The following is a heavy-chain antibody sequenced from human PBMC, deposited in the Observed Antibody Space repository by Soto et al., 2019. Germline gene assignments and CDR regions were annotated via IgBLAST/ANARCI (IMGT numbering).Heavy chain of an antibody. CDR3: AREGVVAAEVNY. CDR1: GFTFSSYS. Sequence: EVQLVESGGGLVKPGGSLRLSCAASGFTFSSYSMNWVRQAPGKGLEWVSSISSSSSYIYYADSVKGRFTISRDNAKNSQYLQMNSLRAEDTAVYYCAREGVVAAEVNYWGQGTLVTVSS. J-gene: IGHJ4*02. CDR2: ISSSSSYI. V-gene: IGHV3-21*01. D-gene: IGHD2-15*01.